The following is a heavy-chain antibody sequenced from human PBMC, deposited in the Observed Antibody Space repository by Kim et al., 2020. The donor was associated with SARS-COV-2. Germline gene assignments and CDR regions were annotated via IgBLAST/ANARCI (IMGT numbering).Heavy chain of an antibody. Sequence: SVKGRFTISRDNSKNTLYLQMNSLRAEDTAVYYCAKGTWIKFYYYYGMDVWGQGTTVTVSS. J-gene: IGHJ6*02. D-gene: IGHD5-12*01. CDR3: AKGTWIKFYYYYGMDV. V-gene: IGHV3-23*01.